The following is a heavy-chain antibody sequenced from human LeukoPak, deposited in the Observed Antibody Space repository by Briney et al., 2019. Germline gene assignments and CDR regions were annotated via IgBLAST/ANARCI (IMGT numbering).Heavy chain of an antibody. D-gene: IGHD2-2*01. J-gene: IGHJ5*01. CDR3: ASSPRLTTSWFLFDS. V-gene: IGHV4-59*08. Sequence: SETLSLTCTVSGGSISSYYWSWIRQPAGKGLEWIGYVYYSGSTNYNPSLKTRLHLSVDTSKNRFSLKLSSVTAADTAVYYCASSPRLTTSWFLFDSWGHGTLVTVSS. CDR1: GGSISSYY. CDR2: VYYSGST.